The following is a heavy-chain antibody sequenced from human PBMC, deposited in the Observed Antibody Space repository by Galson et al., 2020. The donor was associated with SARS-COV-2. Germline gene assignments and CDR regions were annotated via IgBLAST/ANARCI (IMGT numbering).Heavy chain of an antibody. CDR1: GFTFSSYG. CDR3: AKADDY. J-gene: IGHJ4*02. Sequence: TGGSLRLSCAASGFTFSSYGMHWVRQAPGKGLEWVAVISYDGSNKYYADSVKGRFTISRDNSKNTLYLQMNSLRAEDTAVYYCAKADDYWGQGTLVTVSS. V-gene: IGHV3-30*18. CDR2: ISYDGSNK.